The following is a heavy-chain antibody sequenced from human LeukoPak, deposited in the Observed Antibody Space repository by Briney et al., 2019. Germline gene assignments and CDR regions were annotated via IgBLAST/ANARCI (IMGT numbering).Heavy chain of an antibody. CDR2: IIPIFGTA. CDR1: GGTFSSYA. V-gene: IGHV1-69*05. CDR3: ARTPHCSGGSYYGDDYYYYMDV. D-gene: IGHD2-15*01. Sequence: ASVKVSCKASGGTFSSYAISWVRQAPGQGLEWMGGIIPIFGTANYAQKFQGRVTITTDESTSTAYMELSSLRSEDTAVYYCARTPHCSGGSYYGDDYYYYMDVWGKGTTVTVSS. J-gene: IGHJ6*03.